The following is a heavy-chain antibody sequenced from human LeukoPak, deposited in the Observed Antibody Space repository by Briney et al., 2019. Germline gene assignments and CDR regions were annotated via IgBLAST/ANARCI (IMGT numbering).Heavy chain of an antibody. Sequence: GGSLRLSCAASGFTFSNYAMSWGRQAPGRGLEWVSAIVDSGGNTHYADAVKGRFTISRDNSKNTLYLQMNILRAEDTAVYYCAKDWSCDSWGRGTLVTVSS. D-gene: IGHD1-26*01. CDR1: GFTFSNYA. CDR3: AKDWSCDS. J-gene: IGHJ4*02. CDR2: IVDSGGNT. V-gene: IGHV3-23*01.